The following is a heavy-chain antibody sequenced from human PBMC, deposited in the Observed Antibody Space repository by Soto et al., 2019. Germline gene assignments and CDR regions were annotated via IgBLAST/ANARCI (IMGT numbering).Heavy chain of an antibody. CDR2: ISRDGGTK. CDR1: GFTVSSYG. V-gene: IGHV3-30*03. CDR3: TGEVASGY. J-gene: IGHJ4*02. D-gene: IGHD2-8*02. Sequence: GGSLRLSCAVSGFTVSSYGMHWVRQAPGKGLEWVAVISRDGGTKYYADSVKGRFTISKDNSRNTLFLEMNSLRGDDMAVYYCTGEVASGYWGQGTLVTVSS.